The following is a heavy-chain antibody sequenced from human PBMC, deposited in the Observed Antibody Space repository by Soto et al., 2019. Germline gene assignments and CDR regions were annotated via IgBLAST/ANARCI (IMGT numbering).Heavy chain of an antibody. J-gene: IGHJ6*02. D-gene: IGHD1-26*01. CDR1: GFTFSNAW. Sequence: GGSLRLSCAASGFTFSNAWMSWVRQAPGKGLEWVGRIKSKTDGGTTDYAAPVKGRFTISRDDSKNTLYLQMNSLKTEDTAVYYCTTERWELQHHYHYGTDFWGQGTTVTVSS. CDR2: IKSKTDGGTT. V-gene: IGHV3-15*01. CDR3: TTERWELQHHYHYGTDF.